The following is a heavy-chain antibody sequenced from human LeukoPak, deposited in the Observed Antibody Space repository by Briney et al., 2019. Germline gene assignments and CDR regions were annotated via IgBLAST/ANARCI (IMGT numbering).Heavy chain of an antibody. CDR2: IIPIFGTA. D-gene: IGHD3-22*01. J-gene: IGHJ6*03. V-gene: IGHV1-69*13. Sequence: GASVKVSCKASGYTFTSYDINWVRQAPGQGLEWMGGIIPIFGTANYAQKFQGRVTITADESTSTAYMELSSLRFEDTAVYYCARSSSGKPSYYYYYMDVWGKGTTVTISS. CDR1: GYTFTSYD. CDR3: ARSSSGKPSYYYYYMDV.